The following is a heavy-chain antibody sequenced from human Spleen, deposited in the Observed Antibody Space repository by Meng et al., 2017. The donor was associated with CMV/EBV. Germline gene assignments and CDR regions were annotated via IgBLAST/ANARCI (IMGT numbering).Heavy chain of an antibody. Sequence: GESLKISCAASGFTFSSYAMTWVRQAPGKGLEWVSLISLSGGSTYYADSVKGRFTISRDNSKNTVSLQMNSLRAEDTAVYYCAREGDYYYGMDVWGQGTRVTVSS. J-gene: IGHJ6*02. CDR3: AREGDYYYGMDV. CDR2: ISLSGGST. CDR1: GFTFSSYA. V-gene: IGHV3-23*01.